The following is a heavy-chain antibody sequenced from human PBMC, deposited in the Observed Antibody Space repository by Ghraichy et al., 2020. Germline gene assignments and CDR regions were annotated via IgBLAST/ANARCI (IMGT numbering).Heavy chain of an antibody. CDR1: GGSTSTHY. CDR2: IYYSGST. Sequence: SETLSLTCTVSGGSTSTHYWSWIRQPPGKGLEWIGDIYYSGSTNYNPSLKSRVTISVDTSKSQFSLKLSSVTAADTAVYYCARSDYFGSGSSLFFGHWGQGTLVTVSS. V-gene: IGHV4-59*11. J-gene: IGHJ4*02. D-gene: IGHD3-10*01. CDR3: ARSDYFGSGSSLFFGH.